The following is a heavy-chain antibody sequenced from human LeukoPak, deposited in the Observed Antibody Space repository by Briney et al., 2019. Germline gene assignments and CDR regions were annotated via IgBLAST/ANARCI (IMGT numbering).Heavy chain of an antibody. Sequence: GGSLRLSCAASGFTFSSYAMHWVRQAPGKGLEWVAVISYDGSNKYYADSVKGRFTISRDNSKNTLYLQMNSLRAEDTAVYYCARGAKKYYFDYWGRGTLVTVSS. CDR2: ISYDGSNK. V-gene: IGHV3-30*04. CDR3: ARGAKKYYFDY. J-gene: IGHJ4*02. CDR1: GFTFSSYA.